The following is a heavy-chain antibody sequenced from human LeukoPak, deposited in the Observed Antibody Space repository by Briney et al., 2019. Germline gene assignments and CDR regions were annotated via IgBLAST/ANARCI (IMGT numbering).Heavy chain of an antibody. J-gene: IGHJ4*02. CDR1: GYTFTSYD. Sequence: ASVKASCKASGYTFTSYDFNWVRQATGQRPEWMGWMSPNSGDTGYAQKFQDRVTMTRNTSISTAYMELSSLRSDDTAVYYCARGPPNWGYDYWGPGTLVTVSS. D-gene: IGHD7-27*01. CDR2: MSPNSGDT. CDR3: ARGPPNWGYDY. V-gene: IGHV1-8*01.